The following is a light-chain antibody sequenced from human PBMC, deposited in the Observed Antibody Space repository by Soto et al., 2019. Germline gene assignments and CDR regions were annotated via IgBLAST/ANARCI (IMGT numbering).Light chain of an antibody. Sequence: EIVLTQSPATLSLSLGERATLSCRASQSVGNNLAWYQQKPGQAPGLLIYEASTRATGIPARFSGSGSGTDFTLTISSLEPEDFAVYYCQQHAHWPLTFGGGTKVEIK. CDR1: QSVGNN. J-gene: IGKJ4*01. V-gene: IGKV3-11*01. CDR2: EAS. CDR3: QQHAHWPLT.